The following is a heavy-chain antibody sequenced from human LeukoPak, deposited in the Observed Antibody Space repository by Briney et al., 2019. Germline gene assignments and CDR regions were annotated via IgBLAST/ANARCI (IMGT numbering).Heavy chain of an antibody. CDR1: GYTFTSYG. D-gene: IGHD2-8*01. J-gene: IGHJ5*02. Sequence: ASVKVSCKASGYTFTSYGISWVRQAPGQGLEWMGWISAYNGNTNYAQKLQGRVTMTTDTSTSTAYMELRSLKSDDTAVYYCARNGGITEANWFDPWGQGTLVTVSS. V-gene: IGHV1-18*01. CDR2: ISAYNGNT. CDR3: ARNGGITEANWFDP.